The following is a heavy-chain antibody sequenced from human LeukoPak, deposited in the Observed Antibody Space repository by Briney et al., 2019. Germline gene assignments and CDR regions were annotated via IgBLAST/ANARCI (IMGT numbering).Heavy chain of an antibody. CDR1: GYSFTNYW. V-gene: IGHV5-51*01. CDR3: ARHKEDSSGYYYGY. Sequence: GESLKISCKGSGYSFTNYWIGWVRQMAGKGLEWMGIIYPGDSDTRYSPSFQGQVTISADKSITTAHLQWSSLKASDTAMYYCARHKEDSSGYYYGYWGQGTLVTVSS. J-gene: IGHJ4*02. D-gene: IGHD3-22*01. CDR2: IYPGDSDT.